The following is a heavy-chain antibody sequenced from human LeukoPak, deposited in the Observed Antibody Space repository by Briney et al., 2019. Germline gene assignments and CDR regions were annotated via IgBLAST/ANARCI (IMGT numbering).Heavy chain of an antibody. Sequence: GGSLRLSCAASGFTFSDYYMSLIRQAPGKGLEWVSYISSSGSTIYYADSVKGRFTISRDNAKNSLYLQMNSLRAEDTAVYYCARTLGYCSSTSCYTVAGLGYWGQGTLVTVSS. J-gene: IGHJ4*02. CDR1: GFTFSDYY. CDR2: ISSSGSTI. D-gene: IGHD2-2*02. V-gene: IGHV3-11*01. CDR3: ARTLGYCSSTSCYTVAGLGY.